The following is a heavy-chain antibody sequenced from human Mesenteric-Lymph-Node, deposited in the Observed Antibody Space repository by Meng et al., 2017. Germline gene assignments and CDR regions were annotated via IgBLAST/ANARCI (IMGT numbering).Heavy chain of an antibody. V-gene: IGHV4-30-4*01. D-gene: IGHD2-21*01. CDR2: IYNSGST. J-gene: IGHJ4*02. Sequence: VELRESGPGLVKPSQTLSLTCTVSGGSVRSGDYYWSWTRQPPGKGLEWIGYIYNSGSTYYNPSLKSRVTISVDTSKNQFSLKLRFVTAADTAVYYCAREGRSHQVGVSVYWGQGNLVTVSS. CDR3: AREGRSHQVGVSVY. CDR1: GGSVRSGDYY.